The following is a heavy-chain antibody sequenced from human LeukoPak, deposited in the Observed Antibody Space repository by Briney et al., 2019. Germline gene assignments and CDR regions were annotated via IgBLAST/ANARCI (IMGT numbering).Heavy chain of an antibody. CDR1: GGTFSSYA. V-gene: IGHV1-69*05. Sequence: SVKVSCKASGGTFSSYAISWVRQAPGQGLEWMGRIIPIFGTANYAQKFQGRVTITTDESTSTAYMELSSLRSEDTAVYYCARGASSSAFYYYYYMDVWGKGTTVTVSS. CDR3: ARGASSSAFYYYYYMDV. J-gene: IGHJ6*03. CDR2: IIPIFGTA. D-gene: IGHD6-6*01.